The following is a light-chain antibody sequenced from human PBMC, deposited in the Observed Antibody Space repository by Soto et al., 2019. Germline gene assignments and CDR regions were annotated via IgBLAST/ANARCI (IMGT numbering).Light chain of an antibody. CDR1: NIGSKS. J-gene: IGLJ3*02. V-gene: IGLV3-21*02. CDR2: DDS. CDR3: QVWDSSSDHWV. Sequence: SYELTQPPSVSVAPGQTARIPCGGNNIGSKSVHWYQQKPGQAPVLVVYDDSYRPSGIPERFSGSNSGNTATLTISRVEAGDEADYYCQVWDSSSDHWVFGGGTKLTVL.